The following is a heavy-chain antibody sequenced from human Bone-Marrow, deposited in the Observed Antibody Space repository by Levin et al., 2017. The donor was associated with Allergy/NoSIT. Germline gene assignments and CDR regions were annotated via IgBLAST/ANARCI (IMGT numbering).Heavy chain of an antibody. CDR3: ARERFISSGKYVLDY. D-gene: IGHD1-26*01. J-gene: IGHJ4*02. Sequence: SETLSLTCAISGDSVSGDIATWTWIRQSSSRGLEWLGRTFYRSKWYYDYALSVASRITINPDTSKNQFSLQLSSVTPEDTAVYYCARERFISSGKYVLDYWGQGTLVTVSS. V-gene: IGHV6-1*01. CDR2: TFYRSKWYY. CDR1: GDSVSGDIAT.